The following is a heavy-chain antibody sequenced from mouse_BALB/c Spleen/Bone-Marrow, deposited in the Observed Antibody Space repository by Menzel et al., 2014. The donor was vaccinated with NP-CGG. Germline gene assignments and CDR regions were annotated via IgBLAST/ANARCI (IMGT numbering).Heavy chain of an antibody. Sequence: EVHLVESGGGLVQPGGSLRLSCATSGFTFTDYYMNWVRQPPGKALEWLAFIRNKAYGYTTEYSASVKGRFTISRDNSQNILYLQMNTLRAEDSATYYCARDMGGLLFDYWGQGTTLSVSS. V-gene: IGHV7-3*02. J-gene: IGHJ2*01. CDR3: ARDMGGLLFDY. CDR2: IRNKAYGYTT. D-gene: IGHD1-1*01. CDR1: GFTFTDYY.